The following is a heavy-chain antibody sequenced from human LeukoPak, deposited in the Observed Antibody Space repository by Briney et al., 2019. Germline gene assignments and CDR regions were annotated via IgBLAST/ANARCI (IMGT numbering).Heavy chain of an antibody. D-gene: IGHD6-19*01. CDR2: ISSSSSYI. J-gene: IGHJ4*02. CDR1: GFTFSSYS. V-gene: IGHV3-21*04. CDR3: AKKGEQWLVPDY. Sequence: KSGGSLRLSCAASGFTFSSYSMNWVRQAPGKGLEWVSSISSSSSYIYYADSVKGRFTISRENAKNSLYLQMNSLRAEDTGVYYCAKKGEQWLVPDYWGQGTLVTVSS.